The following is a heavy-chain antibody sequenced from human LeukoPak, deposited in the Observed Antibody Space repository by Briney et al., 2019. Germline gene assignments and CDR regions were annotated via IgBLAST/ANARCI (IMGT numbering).Heavy chain of an antibody. V-gene: IGHV4-39*07. J-gene: IGHJ4*02. D-gene: IGHD6-19*01. CDR3: ARMGYSSGWYGQLRY. Sequence: SQTLSLTCTVSGGSISSGSYYWSWIRQPPGKGLEWIGEINHSGSTNYNPSLKGRVTISVDTSKNQFSLKLSSVTAADTAVYYCARMGYSSGWYGQLRYWGQGTLVTVSS. CDR2: INHSGST. CDR1: GGSISSGSYY.